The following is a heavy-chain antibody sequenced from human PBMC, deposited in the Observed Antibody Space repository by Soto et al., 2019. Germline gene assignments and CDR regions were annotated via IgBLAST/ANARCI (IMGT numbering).Heavy chain of an antibody. D-gene: IGHD3-10*01. Sequence: TGESLKISCKGSGYTFATYWIGWVRQMPGKGLEWMGIIYPGDSETRYSPSFQGQVTISADKSITPAYLQWSSLEASDTAIYYCARTYYYAAGSYYIPDHWGQGTLVTVSS. CDR3: ARTYYYAAGSYYIPDH. J-gene: IGHJ4*02. CDR2: IYPGDSET. CDR1: GYTFATYW. V-gene: IGHV5-51*01.